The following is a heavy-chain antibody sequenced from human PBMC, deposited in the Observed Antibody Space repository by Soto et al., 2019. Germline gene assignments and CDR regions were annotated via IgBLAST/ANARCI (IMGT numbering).Heavy chain of an antibody. D-gene: IGHD4-17*01. Sequence: EVQLLESGGGLVQAGGSLRLSCAASGFTFSRDGMSWVRQAPGKGLEWVSLITDNGGSTYYADSVKGRFTISRDNTKNTLFLQMNSLRAEDTAVYYCAKERATTTAFDYWGQGALVTVSS. J-gene: IGHJ4*02. CDR1: GFTFSRDG. CDR2: ITDNGGST. CDR3: AKERATTTAFDY. V-gene: IGHV3-23*01.